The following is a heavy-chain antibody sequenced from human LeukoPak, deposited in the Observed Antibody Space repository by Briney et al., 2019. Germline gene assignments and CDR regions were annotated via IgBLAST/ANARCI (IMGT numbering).Heavy chain of an antibody. CDR2: ISGSGGST. CDR3: AKTYYYDSSGPDY. D-gene: IGHD3-22*01. J-gene: IGHJ4*02. CDR1: GFTFSSYA. Sequence: GGSLRLSCAASGFTFSSYAMSWVRQAPGKGLEGVSAISGSGGSTYYADSVKGRFTISRDNSKNTLYLQMNSLRAEDTAVYYCAKTYYYDSSGPDYWGQGTLVTVSS. V-gene: IGHV3-23*01.